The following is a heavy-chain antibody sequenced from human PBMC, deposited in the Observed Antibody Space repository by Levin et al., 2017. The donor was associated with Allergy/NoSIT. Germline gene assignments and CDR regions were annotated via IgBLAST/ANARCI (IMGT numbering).Heavy chain of an antibody. CDR1: GGSISSYY. V-gene: IGHV4-59*08. CDR2: IYYSGST. Sequence: SETLSLTCTVSGGSISSYYWSWIRQPPGKGLEWIGYIYYSGSTNYNPSLKSRVTISVDTSKNQFSLKLSSVTAADTAVYYCARHGYSYGYTGDAFDIWGQGTMVTVSS. J-gene: IGHJ3*02. D-gene: IGHD5-18*01. CDR3: ARHGYSYGYTGDAFDI.